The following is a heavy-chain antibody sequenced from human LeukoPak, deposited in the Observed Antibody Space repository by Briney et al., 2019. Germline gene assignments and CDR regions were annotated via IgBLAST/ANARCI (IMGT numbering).Heavy chain of an antibody. CDR1: GGSISSYY. CDR3: ARDTTLSSGDYYYYYMDV. J-gene: IGHJ6*03. V-gene: IGHV4-59*01. D-gene: IGHD1-1*01. Sequence: SETLSLTCTVSGGSISSYYWSWIRQPPGKGLEWIGYIYYSGSTNYNPSLKSRVTISVDTSKNQFSLKLSSVTAADTAVYYCARDTTLSSGDYYYYYMDVWGKGTTVTVSS. CDR2: IYYSGST.